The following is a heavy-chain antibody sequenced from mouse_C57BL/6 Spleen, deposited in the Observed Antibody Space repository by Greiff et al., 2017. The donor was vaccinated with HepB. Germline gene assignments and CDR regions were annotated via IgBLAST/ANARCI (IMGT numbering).Heavy chain of an antibody. CDR3: ARGYDDYFDY. CDR2: IYPSDSET. J-gene: IGHJ2*01. D-gene: IGHD2-2*01. V-gene: IGHV1-61*01. CDR1: GYTFTSYW. Sequence: QVQPKQPGAELVRPGSSVKLSCKASGYTFTSYWMDWVKQRPGQGLEWIGNIYPSDSETHYNQKFKDKATLTVDKSSSTAYMQLSSLTSEDSAVYYCARGYDDYFDYWGQGTTLTVSS.